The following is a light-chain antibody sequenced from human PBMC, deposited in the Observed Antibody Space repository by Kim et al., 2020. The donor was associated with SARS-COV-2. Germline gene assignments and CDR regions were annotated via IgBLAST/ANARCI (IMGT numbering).Light chain of an antibody. CDR1: QSISTNY. Sequence: LPPGERPTLACRASQSISTNYVAWYQQKPGQAPRLLIYGASRRATGVPDRFSGGGSETEFTLTITRLEPEDFAVYYCQQYGSSPYTFGQGTKLEI. J-gene: IGKJ2*01. CDR3: QQYGSSPYT. CDR2: GAS. V-gene: IGKV3-20*01.